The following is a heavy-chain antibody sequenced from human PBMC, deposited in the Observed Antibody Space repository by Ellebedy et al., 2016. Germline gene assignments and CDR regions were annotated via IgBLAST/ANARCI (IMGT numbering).Heavy chain of an antibody. V-gene: IGHV1-3*01. J-gene: IGHJ5*02. CDR3: AREFDLLWFGDYNWFDP. CDR2: INAGNGNT. CDR1: GYTFTSYA. Sequence: ASVKVSCXASGYTFTSYAMHWVRQAPGQRLEWMGWINAGNGNTKYSQKFQGRVTITRDTSASTAYMELSSLRSEDTAVYYCAREFDLLWFGDYNWFDPWGQGTLVTVSS. D-gene: IGHD3-10*01.